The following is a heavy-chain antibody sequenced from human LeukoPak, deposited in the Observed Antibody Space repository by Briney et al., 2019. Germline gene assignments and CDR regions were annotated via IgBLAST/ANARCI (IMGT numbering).Heavy chain of an antibody. CDR1: GGTFSSHA. D-gene: IGHD4-17*01. Sequence: SVTVSCKASGGTFSSHAFSWVRQAPGQGLEWMGGVIPIFGTPNYAQKFQGRVTITADESTSTAYMELSSLRSEDTAVYYCARGGYGDDDSRPSAESNYFYYYMDVWGKGTTVTISS. J-gene: IGHJ6*03. V-gene: IGHV1-69*01. CDR3: ARGGYGDDDSRPSAESNYFYYYMDV. CDR2: VIPIFGTP.